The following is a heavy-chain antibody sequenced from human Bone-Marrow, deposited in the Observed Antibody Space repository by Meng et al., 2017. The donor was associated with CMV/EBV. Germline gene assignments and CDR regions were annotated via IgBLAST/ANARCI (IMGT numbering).Heavy chain of an antibody. CDR3: ARETGSADY. CDR1: GGSISSYY. D-gene: IGHD7-27*01. CDR2: IYYSGST. Sequence: SETLSLTCTVSGGSISSYYWSWIRQPPGKGLEWIGYIYYSGSTYYNPSLKSRVTISVDTSKNQFSLKLSSVTAADTAVYYCARETGSADYWGQGTLVTVSS. V-gene: IGHV4-59*12. J-gene: IGHJ4*02.